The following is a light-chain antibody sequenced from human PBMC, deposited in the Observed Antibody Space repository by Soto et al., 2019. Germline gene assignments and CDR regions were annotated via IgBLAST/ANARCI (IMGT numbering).Light chain of an antibody. CDR1: QSVNNK. CDR2: DAS. J-gene: IGKJ4*01. CDR3: QQYENWPLT. V-gene: IGKV3-15*01. Sequence: EIVMTQSPATLPVSPGERATLSCRASQSVNNKLAWYQQKPGQAPRLLIFDASTGATGIPARFSGSGSGTEFTLTISSLQSEDFAVYHCQQYENWPLTFGGGTKVDIK.